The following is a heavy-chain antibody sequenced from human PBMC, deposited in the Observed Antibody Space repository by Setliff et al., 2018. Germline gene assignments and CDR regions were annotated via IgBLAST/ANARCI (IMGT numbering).Heavy chain of an antibody. D-gene: IGHD3-3*02. CDR1: GFTSNMYG. J-gene: IGHJ6*03. CDR2: IRHDGTNE. Sequence: GGSLRLSCAASGFTSNMYGVHWVRQAPGKGLEWVAYIRHDGTNENYADSVKGRFTISRDNAKNSLYLQMNSLRAEDTALYYCARVPRIIIMVGVISHYYYMDVWGKGTTVTVSS. CDR3: ARVPRIIIMVGVISHYYYMDV. V-gene: IGHV3-30*02.